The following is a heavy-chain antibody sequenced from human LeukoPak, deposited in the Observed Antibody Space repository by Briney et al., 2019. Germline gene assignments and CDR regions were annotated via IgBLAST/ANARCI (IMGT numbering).Heavy chain of an antibody. CDR2: IYYSGST. V-gene: IGHV4-59*12. J-gene: IGHJ6*03. CDR1: GGSISSYY. CDR3: ARGGSYARGYYYYYYMDV. Sequence: PSETLSLTCTVSGGSISSYYWSWIRQPPGKGLEWIGYIYYSGSTNYNPSLKSRVTMSVDTSKNQFSLKLSSVTAADTAVYYCARGGSYARGYYYYYYMDVWGKGTTVTVSS. D-gene: IGHD1-26*01.